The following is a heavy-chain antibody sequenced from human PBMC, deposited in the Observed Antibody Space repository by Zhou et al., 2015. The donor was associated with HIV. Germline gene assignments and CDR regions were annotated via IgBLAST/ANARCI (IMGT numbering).Heavy chain of an antibody. CDR2: IIPIFGTA. J-gene: IGHJ6*02. CDR1: GGTFSSYA. Sequence: QVQLVQSGAEVKKPGSSVKVSCKASGGTFSSYAISWVRQAPGQGLEWMGGIIPIFGTANYAQKFQGRVTITADESTSTAYMELSSLRSEDTAVYYCARDLDYYDSSGYPGMDVWGQGTTVTVSS. CDR3: ARDLDYYDSSGYPGMDV. V-gene: IGHV1-69*01. D-gene: IGHD3-22*01.